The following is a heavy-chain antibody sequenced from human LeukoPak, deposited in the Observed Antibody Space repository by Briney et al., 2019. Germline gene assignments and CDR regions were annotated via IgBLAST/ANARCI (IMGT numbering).Heavy chain of an antibody. D-gene: IGHD3-22*01. CDR3: ARGWSYYDSSGYHY. CDR2: IYYSGST. Sequence: SETLSLTCTVSGGSISSYYWSWIRQPPGKGLEWIGYIYYSGSTNYNPSLKSRVTISVDTSKNQFSLKLSSVTAADTAVYYCARGWSYYDSSGYHYWGQGTLVTVSS. CDR1: GGSISSYY. V-gene: IGHV4-59*01. J-gene: IGHJ4*02.